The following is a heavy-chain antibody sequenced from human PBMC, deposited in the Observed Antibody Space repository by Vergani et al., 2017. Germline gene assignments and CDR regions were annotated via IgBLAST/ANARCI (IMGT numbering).Heavy chain of an antibody. D-gene: IGHD6-19*01. CDR2: IKQDESEK. V-gene: IGHV3-7*01. J-gene: IGHJ4*02. CDR3: ARHGGSGSSLDY. Sequence: EVQLVESGGGLVQPGGSLRLSCAASGFTFSSYWMSWVRQAPGKGLEWVANIKQDESEKYYVDSVKGRFTISRDNAKHSLYLQMNSLRAEDTAVYYCARHGGSGSSLDYWGQGTLVTVYS. CDR1: GFTFSSYW.